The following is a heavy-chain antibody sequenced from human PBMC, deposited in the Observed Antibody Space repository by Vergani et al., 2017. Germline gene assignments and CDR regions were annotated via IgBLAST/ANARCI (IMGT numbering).Heavy chain of an antibody. CDR2: IYYSGST. Sequence: QVQLQESGPGLVKPSQTLSLTCTVSGGSISSGDYYWIWIRQPPGKGLEWIGYIYYSGSTYYNPSLKSRVTISVDTSKNQFSLKLSAVTAADTAVYYGARMGVRRVIPFDYWGQGTLVTVSS. CDR3: ARMGVRRVIPFDY. CDR1: GGSISSGDYY. D-gene: IGHD3-10*01. J-gene: IGHJ4*02. V-gene: IGHV4-30-4*08.